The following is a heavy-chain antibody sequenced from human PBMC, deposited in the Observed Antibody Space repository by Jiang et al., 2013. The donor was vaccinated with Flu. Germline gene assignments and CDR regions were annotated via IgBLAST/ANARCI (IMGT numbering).Heavy chain of an antibody. CDR2: IDWDDDK. Sequence: KPTQTLTLTCTFSGFSLSTSGMRVSWIRQPPGKALEWLARIDWDDDKFYSTSLKTRLTISKDTSKNQVVLTMTNMDPVDTATYYCARTYDILTGYSDAFDIWGQGTMVTVSS. V-gene: IGHV2-70*04. J-gene: IGHJ3*02. CDR3: ARTYDILTGYSDAFDI. CDR1: GFSLSTSGMR. D-gene: IGHD3-9*01.